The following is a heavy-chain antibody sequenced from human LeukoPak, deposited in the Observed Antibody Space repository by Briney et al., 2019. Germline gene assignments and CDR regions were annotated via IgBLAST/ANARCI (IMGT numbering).Heavy chain of an antibody. CDR1: GYTFTSYY. V-gene: IGHV1-46*01. J-gene: IGHJ5*02. CDR3: ARGHLDRGYSINWFDP. CDR2: INPSGGST. Sequence: GASVKVSCKASGYTFTSYYMHWVRQAPGQGLEWMGIINPSGGSTSYAQKFQGRVTMTRDTSTSTVYMELSSLRSEDTAVYYCARGHLDRGYSINWFDPWGQATLVTVSS. D-gene: IGHD5-18*01.